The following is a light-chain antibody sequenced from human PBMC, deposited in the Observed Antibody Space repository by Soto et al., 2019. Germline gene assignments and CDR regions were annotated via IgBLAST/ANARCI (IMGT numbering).Light chain of an antibody. CDR2: GVS. V-gene: IGKV3-20*01. J-gene: IGKJ1*01. CDR3: HQYGTSPKT. Sequence: EIVLTQSPVTLSLSPGERATLSCRASQSVSSSYLAWYQHKPGQAPRLLIYGVSSRATGIPDRFSGSGSGTHFTLTISRLEPEDFAVYYCHQYGTSPKTFGQGTKVEIK. CDR1: QSVSSSY.